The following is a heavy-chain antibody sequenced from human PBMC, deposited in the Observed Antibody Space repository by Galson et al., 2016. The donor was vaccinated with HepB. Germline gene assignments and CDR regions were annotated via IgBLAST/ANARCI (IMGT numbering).Heavy chain of an antibody. V-gene: IGHV3-13*01. J-gene: IGHJ4*02. D-gene: IGHD3-3*01. CDR1: GFAFSSFD. CDR2: IGTAGDT. CDR3: ARGVGHDFWSSNYGFDY. Sequence: SLRLSCAASGFAFSSFDMHWVRQATGKGLEWVSAIGTAGDTYYPDAVKGRFTISRENAKKYLSLQMNSLRDEDTAVYYCARGVGHDFWSSNYGFDYWGQGILVTVSS.